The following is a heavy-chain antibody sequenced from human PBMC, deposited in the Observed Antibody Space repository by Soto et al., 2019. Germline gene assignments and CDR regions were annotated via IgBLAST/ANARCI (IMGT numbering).Heavy chain of an antibody. J-gene: IGHJ4*02. CDR1: GYTFTSYG. Sequence: QVQLVQSGAEVKKPGASVKVSCKASGYTFTSYGISWVRQAPGQGLEWMGWISAYNGNTNYAQKLQGRVTMTTDTSTSTAYVELRSLRSDDTAVYYCARDRLYRTQWLRDLDYWGQGTLVTVSS. CDR2: ISAYNGNT. V-gene: IGHV1-18*04. CDR3: ARDRLYRTQWLRDLDY. D-gene: IGHD5-12*01.